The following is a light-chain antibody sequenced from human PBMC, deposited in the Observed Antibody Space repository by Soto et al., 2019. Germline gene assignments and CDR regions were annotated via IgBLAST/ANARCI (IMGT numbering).Light chain of an antibody. J-gene: IGKJ1*01. CDR3: PQYDTSPRT. CDR1: QNIYKW. CDR2: DAS. V-gene: IGKV1-5*01. Sequence: EIKMPQSPSTLSASVGDRVVITCRASQNIYKWLAWYQQRQGKAPKFXIYDASSLETGVPSIFTCSGAGTACTRTISSLKYDELAPVSCPQYDTSPRTFSQGAKV.